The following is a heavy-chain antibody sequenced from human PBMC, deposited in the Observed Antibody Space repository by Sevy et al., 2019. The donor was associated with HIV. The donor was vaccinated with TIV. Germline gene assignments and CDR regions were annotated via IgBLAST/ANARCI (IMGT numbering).Heavy chain of an antibody. CDR2: IYYSGGT. D-gene: IGHD3-3*01. V-gene: IGHV4-30-4*01. Sequence: SETLSLTCTVSGGSISSGDYYWSWIRQPPGKGLEWIGYIYYSGGTYYNPSLKSRVTISVDTSKNQFSLKLSSVTAADTAVYYCARVFRFLEWFRFDYWGQGTLVTVSS. J-gene: IGHJ4*02. CDR3: ARVFRFLEWFRFDY. CDR1: GGSISSGDYY.